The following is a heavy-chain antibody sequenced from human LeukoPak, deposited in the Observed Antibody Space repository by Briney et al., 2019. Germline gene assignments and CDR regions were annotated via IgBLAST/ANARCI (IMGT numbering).Heavy chain of an antibody. CDR2: IGTAGEI. Sequence: PGGSLRLSCAASGFTFRSYDMHWVRQATGKGLEWVSGIGTAGEIYYPGSMKGRFTISRENAKNSLYLQMNSPRAGDTAVYYCARAAYSSTWYSRYFDLWGRGTLVTVSS. CDR3: ARAAYSSTWYSRYFDL. J-gene: IGHJ2*01. CDR1: GFTFRSYD. V-gene: IGHV3-13*01. D-gene: IGHD6-13*01.